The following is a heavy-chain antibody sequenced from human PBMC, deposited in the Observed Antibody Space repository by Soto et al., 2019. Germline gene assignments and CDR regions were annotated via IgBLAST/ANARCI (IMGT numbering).Heavy chain of an antibody. Sequence: SETLSLTCTVSGGSISSSSYYWGWIRQPPGKGLEWIGSIYYSGSTYYNPSLKSRVTISVDTSKNQFSLKLSSVTAADTAVYYCARRTLRYSSDYWGQGTLVTVS. J-gene: IGHJ4*02. CDR2: IYYSGST. D-gene: IGHD3-9*01. CDR3: ARRTLRYSSDY. V-gene: IGHV4-39*01. CDR1: GGSISSSSYY.